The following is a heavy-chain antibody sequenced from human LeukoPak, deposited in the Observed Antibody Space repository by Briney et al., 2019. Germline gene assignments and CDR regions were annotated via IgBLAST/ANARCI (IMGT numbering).Heavy chain of an antibody. D-gene: IGHD6-19*01. Sequence: GGSLRLSCAASGFTFSSYSMNWVRQAPGKGLEWASYISSSSSTIYYADFVKGRFTISRDNAKNSLYLQMNSLRAEDTAVYYCARDLAVAGTSYYYYYMDVWGKGTTVTVSS. CDR2: ISSSSSTI. V-gene: IGHV3-48*01. CDR1: GFTFSSYS. J-gene: IGHJ6*03. CDR3: ARDLAVAGTSYYYYYMDV.